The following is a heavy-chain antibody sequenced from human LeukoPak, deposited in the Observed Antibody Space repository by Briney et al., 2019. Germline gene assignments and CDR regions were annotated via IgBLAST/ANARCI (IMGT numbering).Heavy chain of an antibody. CDR3: ARDRYYYDSSGFAFDI. J-gene: IGHJ3*02. V-gene: IGHV4-61*02. Sequence: PSETLSLTCTVSGGSISSGSYYWSWIRQPAGRGLEWIGRIYTSGSTNYNPSLKSRVTMSVDTSKNQFSLKLSSVTAADTAVYYCARDRYYYDSSGFAFDIWGQGTMVTVSS. CDR1: GGSISSGSYY. D-gene: IGHD3-22*01. CDR2: IYTSGST.